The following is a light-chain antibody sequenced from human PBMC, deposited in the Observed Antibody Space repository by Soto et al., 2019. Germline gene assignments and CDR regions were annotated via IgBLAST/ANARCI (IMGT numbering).Light chain of an antibody. CDR3: QQYGSSLGVT. Sequence: EIVFTQSPGTLSLSPGERATLSCRASQSVSSSYLAWYQQKPGQAPRLLIYGASSRATGIPDRFSGSGSGTDFTLTISRLEPEAFAVYYCQQYGSSLGVTFGGGTKVDI. J-gene: IGKJ4*01. CDR1: QSVSSSY. CDR2: GAS. V-gene: IGKV3-20*01.